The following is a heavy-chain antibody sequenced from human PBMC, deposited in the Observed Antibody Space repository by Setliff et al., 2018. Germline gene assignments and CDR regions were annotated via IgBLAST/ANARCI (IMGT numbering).Heavy chain of an antibody. CDR2: IYNSGST. V-gene: IGHV4-61*05. J-gene: IGHJ6*02. CDR3: ARDQWVRSPPLYFSYSMDV. CDR1: GGSISSRSYY. D-gene: IGHD5-12*01. Sequence: PSETLSLTCTVSGGSISSRSYYWGWIRQPPGKGLEWIGYIYNSGSTNYNPSLRGRVTKSVDKPKNQFSLKLTSMTAADTAVYYCARDQWVRSPPLYFSYSMDVWGQGTTVTVSS.